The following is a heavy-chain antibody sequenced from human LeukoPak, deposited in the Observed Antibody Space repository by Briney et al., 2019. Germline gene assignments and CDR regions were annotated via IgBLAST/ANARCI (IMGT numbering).Heavy chain of an antibody. V-gene: IGHV1-46*01. J-gene: IGHJ3*02. CDR3: ASHFDPSLAFDI. CDR1: GYTFTSYY. CDR2: INPSGGST. Sequence: ASVKVSCKASGYTFTSYYMHWVRQAPGQGLEWMGIINPSGGSTTYAQKFQGRVTMTRDMSTSTVYMELSSLRSEDTAVYYCASHFDPSLAFDIWGQGTMVTVSS.